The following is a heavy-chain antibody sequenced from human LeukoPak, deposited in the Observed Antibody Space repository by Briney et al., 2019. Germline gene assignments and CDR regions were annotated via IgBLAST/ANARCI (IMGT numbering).Heavy chain of an antibody. J-gene: IGHJ4*02. Sequence: PGGSLRLSCAAPGFLFSGSAIHWVRQASGQGLEWLGLIRPQHNGAATAYGASVEGRFSISRDDSKSTASLRMNSLKTEDTAVYYCAGDYTSWTGLNYWGQGTLVTVSS. CDR3: AGDYTSWTGLNY. CDR2: IRPQHNGAAT. D-gene: IGHD3-3*01. CDR1: GFLFSGSA. V-gene: IGHV3-73*01.